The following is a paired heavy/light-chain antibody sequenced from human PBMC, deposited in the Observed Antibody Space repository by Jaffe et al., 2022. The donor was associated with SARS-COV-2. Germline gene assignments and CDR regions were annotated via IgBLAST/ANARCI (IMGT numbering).Heavy chain of an antibody. CDR1: GFTFTNYA. D-gene: IGHD6-13*01. V-gene: IGHV3-23*04. Sequence: EVQLVESGGGLVQPGGSLRLSCAASGFTFTNYAMSWVRQAPGKGLEWVSVISGNGVTTYYTDSVKGRFTISRDNSKNTLYLQMNSLRAEDTAVYYCAKRPDYSITWYCFDYWGQGTLVTVSS. J-gene: IGHJ4*02. CDR3: AKRPDYSITWYCFDY. CDR2: ISGNGVTT.
Light chain of an antibody. CDR3: SSNAGSNNLV. J-gene: IGLJ2*01. V-gene: IGLV2-8*01. Sequence: QSALTQPPSASGSPGQSVTISCTGTSSDVGGYNYVSWYQQHPGKAPKLMIYEVTKRPSGVPDRFSGSKSGNTASLTVSGLQAEDEADYYCSSNAGSNNLVFGGGTKLTVL. CDR2: EVT. CDR1: SSDVGGYNY.